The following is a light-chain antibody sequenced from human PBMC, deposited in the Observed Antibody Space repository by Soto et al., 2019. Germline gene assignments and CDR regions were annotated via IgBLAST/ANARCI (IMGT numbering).Light chain of an antibody. J-gene: IGKJ4*01. CDR1: QSLGGNF. V-gene: IGKV3-20*01. Sequence: EIVLTQSPDTLSLSPGERATLSCRASQSLGGNFLAWYQEKPGQAPRLLIYGASTRASGIPDRFSGSGSGTDFTLTISRLDPEEFAVYYCRQYGRSLGFAVGGGTKVDIK. CDR2: GAS. CDR3: RQYGRSLGFA.